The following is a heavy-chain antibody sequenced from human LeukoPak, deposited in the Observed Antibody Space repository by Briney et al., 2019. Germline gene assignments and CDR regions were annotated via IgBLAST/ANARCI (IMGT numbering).Heavy chain of an antibody. CDR3: ARAEREGPWANVDTAMVTGTYFDY. CDR2: ISAYNGNT. CDR1: GYTFTSYG. V-gene: IGHV1-18*01. J-gene: IGHJ4*02. D-gene: IGHD5-18*01. Sequence: ASVKVSCKASGYTFTSYGISWMRQAPGQGLEWMGWISAYNGNTNYAQKLQGRVTMTTDTSTSTAYMELRSLRSDDTAVYYCARAEREGPWANVDTAMVTGTYFDYWGQGTLVTVSS.